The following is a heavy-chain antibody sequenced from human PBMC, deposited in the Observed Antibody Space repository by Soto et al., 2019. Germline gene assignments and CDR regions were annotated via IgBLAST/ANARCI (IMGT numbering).Heavy chain of an antibody. J-gene: IGHJ4*02. CDR2: IRGSGDNT. V-gene: IGHV3-23*01. Sequence: EVQLLESGGGLVQPGGSLRLSCAASGFTFSSYSLRWVRQAPGKGLDWVSAIRGSGDNTYYADSVKGRFTISRDNTKNTLYLQMNSLRAEDTAVYYCAKSPTMVRGLIFDYWGQGALVTVSS. CDR3: AKSPTMVRGLIFDY. D-gene: IGHD3-10*01. CDR1: GFTFSSYS.